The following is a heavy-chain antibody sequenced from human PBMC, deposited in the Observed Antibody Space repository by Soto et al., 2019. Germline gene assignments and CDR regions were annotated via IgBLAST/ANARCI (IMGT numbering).Heavy chain of an antibody. V-gene: IGHV3-33*01. J-gene: IGHJ4*02. CDR2: IWYDGSNK. CDR3: ARDGGSGQWPDGYYFDY. CDR1: GFTFSSYG. Sequence: QVQLVESGGGVVQPGRSLRLSCAASGFTFSSYGMHWVRQAPGKGLEWVAVIWYDGSNKYYADSVKGRFTISRDNSKNTLYLQMNSLRAEDTAVYYCARDGGSGQWPDGYYFDYWGQGTLVTVSS. D-gene: IGHD6-19*01.